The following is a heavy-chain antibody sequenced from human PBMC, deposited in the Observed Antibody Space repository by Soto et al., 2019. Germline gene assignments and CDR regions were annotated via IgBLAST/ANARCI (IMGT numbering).Heavy chain of an antibody. J-gene: IGHJ3*01. CDR2: KIPVFDKA. Sequence: QVQLVQSGADVKKPGSSAKVSCKTSGGSFGSSAISWVRQAPAQGLEWMGEKIPVFDKANYAQKFQGRPTTTTDEVWGTGLMELSSLRYEDTPEYFCARIRKDSGDAFHHCGLGTVVNVSS. D-gene: IGHD3-10*01. CDR3: ARIRKDSGDAFHH. CDR1: GGSFGSSA. V-gene: IGHV1-69*01.